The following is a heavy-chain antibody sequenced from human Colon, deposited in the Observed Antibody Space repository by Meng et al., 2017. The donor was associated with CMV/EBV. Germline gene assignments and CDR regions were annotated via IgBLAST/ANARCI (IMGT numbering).Heavy chain of an antibody. V-gene: IGHV1-2*02. J-gene: IGHJ4*02. CDR2: INSNSGAT. CDR3: ARDPSGSRVPFDY. Sequence: QGQLGQVGAEVKNPGASVKVACKTSGYTFSDYHIHWGRQAPGQGLEWMGWINSNSGATDYAQKFQGRFTMTRDTSITTVYMELSSLRSDDTAVYYCARDPSGSRVPFDYWGQGSLVTVSS. CDR1: GYTFSDYH. D-gene: IGHD1-26*01.